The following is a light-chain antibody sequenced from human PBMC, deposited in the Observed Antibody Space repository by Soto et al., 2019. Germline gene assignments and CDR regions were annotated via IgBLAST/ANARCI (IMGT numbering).Light chain of an antibody. J-gene: IGLJ1*01. CDR2: DVT. CDR1: SSDVGGYNY. CDR3: SSYTSSSTLV. V-gene: IGLV2-14*03. Sequence: QSVLTQSASVSGSPGQSITISCTGTSSDVGGYNYVSWYQHHPGKAPKLMIYDVTTRPSGVSNRFSGSKSGSTASLTISGLQAEDEADYYCSSYTSSSTLVFGTGTKVTLL.